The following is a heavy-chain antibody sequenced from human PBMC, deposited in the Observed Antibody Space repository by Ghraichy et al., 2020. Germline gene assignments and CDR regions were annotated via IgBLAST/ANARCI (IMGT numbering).Heavy chain of an antibody. V-gene: IGHV4-38-2*02. CDR2: IYHSGST. J-gene: IGHJ5*02. CDR3: ARNRIAIIGTRFSWIDP. Sequence: SETLSLTCTVSGYSISSGYYWGWIRQPPGKGLEWIGSIYHSGSTYYNPSLKSRVTISVDTSKNQFSLKLSSVTAADTAVYYCARNRIAIIGTRFSWIDPWGQGTLVTVSS. D-gene: IGHD3-22*01. CDR1: GYSISSGYY.